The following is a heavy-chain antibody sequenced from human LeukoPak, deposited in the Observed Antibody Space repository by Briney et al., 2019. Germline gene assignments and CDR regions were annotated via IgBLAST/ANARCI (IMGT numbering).Heavy chain of an antibody. J-gene: IGHJ4*02. D-gene: IGHD4-23*01. Sequence: GGSLRLSCAASGFTFSSYSMNWVRQAPGKGLEWVSYISSSSSTIYYADSVKGRFTISRDNAKNTLYLQTNSLRAEDTALYYCARGPITRGVTPSDYWGQGTLVTVSS. CDR1: GFTFSSYS. CDR3: ARGPITRGVTPSDY. V-gene: IGHV3-48*04. CDR2: ISSSSSTI.